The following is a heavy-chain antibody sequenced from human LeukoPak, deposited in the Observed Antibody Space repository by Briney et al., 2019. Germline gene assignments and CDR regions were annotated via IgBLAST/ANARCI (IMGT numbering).Heavy chain of an antibody. J-gene: IGHJ4*02. D-gene: IGHD2-21*02. Sequence: GGSLRLSCAASGFTFSSYSMNGVRQAPGKGLEWVSYISSSSSTIYYADSVKGRFTISRDNAKNSLYLQMNSLRDEDTAVYYCASVVVTAISPFEFDYWGQGTLVTVSS. CDR2: ISSSSSTI. CDR3: ASVVVTAISPFEFDY. CDR1: GFTFSSYS. V-gene: IGHV3-48*02.